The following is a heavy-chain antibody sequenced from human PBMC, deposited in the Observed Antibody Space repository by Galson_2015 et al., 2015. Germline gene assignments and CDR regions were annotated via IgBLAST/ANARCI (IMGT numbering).Heavy chain of an antibody. CDR1: GYTFTRYD. CDR2: MNPNSGNT. V-gene: IGHV1-8*01. J-gene: IGHJ6*03. Sequence: SVKVSCKASGYTFTRYDINWVRQAAGQGLEWMGWMNPNSGNTGSAQRFQGRVTMTRKTSISTAYMELSSLRSEDTAVYYCARSLRHISAAGPSSYYMDVWGKGTTVTVSS. D-gene: IGHD6-13*01. CDR3: ARSLRHISAAGPSSYYMDV.